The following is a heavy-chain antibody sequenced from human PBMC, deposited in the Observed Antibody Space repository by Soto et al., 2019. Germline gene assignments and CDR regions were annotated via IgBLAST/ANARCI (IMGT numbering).Heavy chain of an antibody. V-gene: IGHV1-69*06. CDR2: IIPIFGTA. D-gene: IGHD6-19*01. J-gene: IGHJ6*02. Sequence: SVKVSCKASGGTFSSYAISWVRQAPGQGLEWMGGIIPIFGTANYAQKFQGRVTITADKSTSTAYMELSSLRSEDTAVYYCARGLAVAGTPVLYYYYYYGMDVWGQGTTVTV. CDR1: GGTFSSYA. CDR3: ARGLAVAGTPVLYYYYYYGMDV.